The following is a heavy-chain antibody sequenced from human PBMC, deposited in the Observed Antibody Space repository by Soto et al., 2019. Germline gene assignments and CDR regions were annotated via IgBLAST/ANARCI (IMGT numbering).Heavy chain of an antibody. CDR3: ATGFLGLCTGGNCPLDY. CDR1: GYTFSRQA. CDR2: IWYHGIDK. D-gene: IGHD2-15*01. J-gene: IGHJ4*02. Sequence: QVQLVESGGGVVQPERSLRLSCAASGYTFSRQAMHWVRQAPGRGLEWVAVIWYHGIDKYYADSVKGRFTISRDNSKNTVYLQMNSLRGDDTAVYYCATGFLGLCTGGNCPLDYWGQGTLVTVSS. V-gene: IGHV3-33*01.